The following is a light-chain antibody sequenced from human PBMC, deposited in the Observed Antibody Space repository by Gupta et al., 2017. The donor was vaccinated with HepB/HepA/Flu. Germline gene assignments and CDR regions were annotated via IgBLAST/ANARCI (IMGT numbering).Light chain of an antibody. CDR2: DVT. J-gene: IGLJ1*01. V-gene: IGLV2-14*03. CDR3: SSYTGGSTLAGV. Sequence: QSALTQPASVSGSPGQSITISCTGTSSDVGDYNYVSWYQQHPGKAPKLIIFDVTSRPSGVSDRFSGSKSGNSASLTISGLQAEDEADYYCSSYTGGSTLAGVFGSGTKVTVL. CDR1: SSDVGDYNY.